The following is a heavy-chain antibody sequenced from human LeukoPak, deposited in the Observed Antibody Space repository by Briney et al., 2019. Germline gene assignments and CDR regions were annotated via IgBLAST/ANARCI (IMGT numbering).Heavy chain of an antibody. D-gene: IGHD3-16*01. V-gene: IGHV3-66*02. CDR2: IYSGDNT. CDR3: AGRRVLDASFDY. Sequence: GSLRLSCAASGFTVSNNYISGVRQAPGKGLEWVSVIYSGDNTYYVESVKGRFTISRDNSKNTLFLQMNRLRAEDTAVYYCAGRRVLDASFDYWGQGTLVTVSS. CDR1: GFTVSNNY. J-gene: IGHJ4*02.